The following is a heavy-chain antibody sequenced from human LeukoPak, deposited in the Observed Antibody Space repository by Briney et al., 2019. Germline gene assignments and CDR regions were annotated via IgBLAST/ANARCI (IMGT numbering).Heavy chain of an antibody. CDR1: GGSISSYY. V-gene: IGHV4-4*07. D-gene: IGHD6-13*01. CDR3: ARADYSSSWSHEYFYMDV. CDR2: IYTSGST. J-gene: IGHJ6*03. Sequence: PSETLSLTCTVSGGSISSYYWSWIRQPAGKGLEWIGRIYTSGSTNYNPSLKSRVTMPVDTSKNQFSLNLSSVTAADTAVYYCARADYSSSWSHEYFYMDVWGKGTTVTVSS.